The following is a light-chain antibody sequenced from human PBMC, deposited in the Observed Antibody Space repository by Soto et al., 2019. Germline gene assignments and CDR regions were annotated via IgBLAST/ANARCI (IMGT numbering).Light chain of an antibody. Sequence: QSVLTQPASVSGSPGQSITISCTGTSSDVGGYNYVSWYQQLPGKAPKLIIYDVSNRPSGVSNRFSASKSANAASLTISGLQADDEADYYCSSYTSSSTLYVFGTGTQLTVL. CDR2: DVS. CDR1: SSDVGGYNY. CDR3: SSYTSSSTLYV. V-gene: IGLV2-14*03. J-gene: IGLJ1*01.